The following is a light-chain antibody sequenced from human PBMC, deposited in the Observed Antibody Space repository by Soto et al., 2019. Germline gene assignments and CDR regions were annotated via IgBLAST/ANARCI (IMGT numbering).Light chain of an antibody. CDR3: HQYYTIPVT. J-gene: IGKJ4*01. CDR2: WAS. Sequence: DNVMTQSPDSLAVSLGERVTINCKSSQSVLYSSDNKNYLAWYQQKPGQPPKLLIYWASTRESGVPDRFSGSGSGTDFTLTISSLQAEDVAVYYCHQYYTIPVTFGGGTKVEIK. CDR1: QSVLYSSDNKNY. V-gene: IGKV4-1*01.